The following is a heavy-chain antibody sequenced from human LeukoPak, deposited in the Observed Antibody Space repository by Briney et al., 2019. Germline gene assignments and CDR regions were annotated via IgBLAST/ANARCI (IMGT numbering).Heavy chain of an antibody. Sequence: ASVNVSCKASGGTFSSYAISWVRQAPGQGLEWMGGIIPIFGTANYAQKSQGRVTITADESTSTAYMELSSLRSEDTAVYYCARADVRGYSYGYYAYWGQGTLVTVSS. J-gene: IGHJ4*02. CDR2: IIPIFGTA. D-gene: IGHD5-18*01. CDR3: ARADVRGYSYGYYAY. V-gene: IGHV1-69*13. CDR1: GGTFSSYA.